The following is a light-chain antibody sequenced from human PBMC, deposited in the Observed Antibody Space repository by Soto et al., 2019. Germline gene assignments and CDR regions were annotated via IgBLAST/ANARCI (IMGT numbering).Light chain of an antibody. CDR1: QDINKN. J-gene: IGKJ5*01. CDR2: DAS. Sequence: DIQMTQSPSSLSASVGDRVTITCQASQDINKNLIWYQQKPGKAPKLLIYDASDLETGVPSRFSGRGSGTGFTFTISSLQPEDFATYYCQQYESLPLTVGQGTRLESK. CDR3: QQYESLPLT. V-gene: IGKV1-33*01.